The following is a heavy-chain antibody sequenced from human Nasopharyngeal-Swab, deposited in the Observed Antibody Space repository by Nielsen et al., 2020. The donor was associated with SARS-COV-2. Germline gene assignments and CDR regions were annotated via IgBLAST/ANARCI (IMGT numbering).Heavy chain of an antibody. CDR3: ASSNSAAAGFDY. Sequence: WIRQPPGKGLEWVSGINWNGGSTGNADSGKGRFTIARDNAKNSLYLQMNSLRAEDTAVYYCASSNSAAAGFDYWGQGTLVTVSS. V-gene: IGHV3-20*03. J-gene: IGHJ4*02. CDR2: INWNGGST. D-gene: IGHD6-13*01.